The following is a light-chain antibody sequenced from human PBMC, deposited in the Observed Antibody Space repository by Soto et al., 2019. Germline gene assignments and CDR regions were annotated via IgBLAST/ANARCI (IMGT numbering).Light chain of an antibody. CDR2: KAS. J-gene: IGKJ1*01. CDR1: QSISVW. Sequence: DIQMTQSPSTLSAFVGDRVTITCRASQSISVWLAWYQQKPGKAPKLLMYKASSLESGVPSRFSGSGSGTEFTLPISSLQSDDFATYYCQQYDSYPWTFGQGTKVDIK. V-gene: IGKV1-5*03. CDR3: QQYDSYPWT.